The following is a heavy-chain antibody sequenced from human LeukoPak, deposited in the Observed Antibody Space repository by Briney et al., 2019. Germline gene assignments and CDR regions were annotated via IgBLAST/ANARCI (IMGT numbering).Heavy chain of an antibody. CDR2: ISGSGGDT. CDR1: GFTFNSYA. CDR3: AKGHLSILFPFDS. D-gene: IGHD2-21*01. J-gene: IGHJ4*02. V-gene: IGHV3-23*01. Sequence: GGSLRLSCAASGFTFNSYAMSWVRQAPGQGLEWVSGISGSGGDTYYAGSVKGRFTISRDNSKNALYLQMNSLRADDTAVYYCAKGHLSILFPFDSWGQGTMVTVSS.